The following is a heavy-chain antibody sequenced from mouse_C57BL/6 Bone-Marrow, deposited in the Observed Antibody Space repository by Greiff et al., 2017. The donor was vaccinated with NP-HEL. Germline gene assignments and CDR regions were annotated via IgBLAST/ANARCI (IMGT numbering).Heavy chain of an antibody. J-gene: IGHJ1*03. CDR2: IYPRDGST. Sequence: VQRVESGPELVKPGASVKLSCKASGYTFTSYDINWVKQRPGQGLEWIGWIYPRDGSTKYNEKFKGKATLTVDTSSSTAYMELHSLTSEDSAVYFCARDWDWYFDVWGTGTTVTVSS. CDR3: ARDWDWYFDV. CDR1: GYTFTSYD. D-gene: IGHD4-1*01. V-gene: IGHV1-85*01.